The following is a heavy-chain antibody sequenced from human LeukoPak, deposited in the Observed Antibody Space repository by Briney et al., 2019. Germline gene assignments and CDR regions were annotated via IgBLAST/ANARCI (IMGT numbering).Heavy chain of an antibody. J-gene: IGHJ3*02. CDR2: ISSSGSTI. V-gene: IGHV3-48*03. CDR1: GFTFSSYE. D-gene: IGHD1-26*01. Sequence: GGSLRLSCAASGFTFSSYEMNWVRQAPGKGLEWVSYISSSGSTIYYADSVKGRFTISRDNAKNSLYLQMNSLRAEDTAVYYCAKVNSIVGAMAAFDIWGQGTMVTVSS. CDR3: AKVNSIVGAMAAFDI.